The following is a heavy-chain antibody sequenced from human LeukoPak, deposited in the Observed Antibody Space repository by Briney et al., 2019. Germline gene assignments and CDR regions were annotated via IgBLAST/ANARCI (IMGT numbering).Heavy chain of an antibody. V-gene: IGHV3-30-3*02. J-gene: IGHJ4*02. Sequence: PGGSLRLSCAASGLSFSPYAMHWVRQAPGKGLEWVAVISSDGNNQNFADSVKGRFTISRDNSKNTLYLQMNSLRAEDTAVYYCAKWKYSNSGIDDYWGQGTLVTVSS. CDR2: ISSDGNNQ. D-gene: IGHD6-6*01. CDR3: AKWKYSNSGIDDY. CDR1: GLSFSPYA.